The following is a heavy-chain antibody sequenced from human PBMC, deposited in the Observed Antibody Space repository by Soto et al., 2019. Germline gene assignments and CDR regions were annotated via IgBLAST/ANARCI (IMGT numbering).Heavy chain of an antibody. V-gene: IGHV3-33*01. Sequence: QIQLVESGGGVVQPGRSLRLSCTASGFTFNSYGFNWVRQAPGKGLEWVAVIWYDGNTKYYADSVKGRFTFSRDNLRSTVYLQMNSLTAEDTAVYYCARPLVAPVAGPYYYGMDVWGQGTTVTVSS. CDR3: ARPLVAPVAGPYYYGMDV. J-gene: IGHJ6*02. D-gene: IGHD6-19*01. CDR2: IWYDGNTK. CDR1: GFTFNSYG.